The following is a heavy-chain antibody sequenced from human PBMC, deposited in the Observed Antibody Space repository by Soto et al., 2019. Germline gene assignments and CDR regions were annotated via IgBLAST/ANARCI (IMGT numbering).Heavy chain of an antibody. CDR3: ARHSKWFGELSQIDY. J-gene: IGHJ4*02. Sequence: SETLSLTCTVSGGSISSYYWSWIRQPPGKGLEWIGYIYYSGSTNYNPSLKSRVTISVDTSKNQFSLKLSSVTAADTAVYYCARHSKWFGELSQIDYWGQGTLVTVSS. V-gene: IGHV4-59*08. D-gene: IGHD3-10*01. CDR2: IYYSGST. CDR1: GGSISSYY.